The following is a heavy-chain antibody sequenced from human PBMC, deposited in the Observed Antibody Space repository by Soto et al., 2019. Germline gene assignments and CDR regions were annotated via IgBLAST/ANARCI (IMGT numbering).Heavy chain of an antibody. J-gene: IGHJ3*02. CDR1: GYTFTSYG. Sequence: QVQLVQSGAEVKKPGASVKVSCKASGYTFTSYGISWVRQAPGQGLEWMGWISAYNGNTNYAQKLQGRVTMTTDTFTYTXXMELRSLRSDDTAVYYCARDGSSGYPYWGDDAFDIWGQGTMVTVSS. V-gene: IGHV1-18*01. D-gene: IGHD3-22*01. CDR3: ARDGSSGYPYWGDDAFDI. CDR2: ISAYNGNT.